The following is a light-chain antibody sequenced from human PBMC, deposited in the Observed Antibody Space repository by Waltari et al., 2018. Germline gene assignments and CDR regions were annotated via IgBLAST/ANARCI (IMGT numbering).Light chain of an antibody. V-gene: IGLV2-11*01. CDR1: TSGVAPYHS. J-gene: IGLJ3*02. CDR2: DVD. Sequence: QSALTQPRSVSGSPGPAVTLSCPGTTSGVAPYHSASWYQQRPGKAPKLVIYDVDKRPSEVPDRFSGSKAGNTASLTISGLQADDEADYYCCSYAANIHWLFGGGTKVTVL. CDR3: CSYAANIHWL.